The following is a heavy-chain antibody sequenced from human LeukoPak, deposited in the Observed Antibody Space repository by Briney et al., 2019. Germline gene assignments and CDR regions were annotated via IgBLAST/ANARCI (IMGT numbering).Heavy chain of an antibody. CDR1: GGSISSSY. CDR3: ARQGPLTTAVTTRTNPFDY. J-gene: IGHJ4*02. Sequence: SETLSLTCTVSGGSISSSYWSWIRQPPGKGLEWIGYIYYSGSTNYNPSLKSRVTISVDTSKNQFSLKLNSVTAADTAVYYCARQGPLTTAVTTRTNPFDYWGQGTLVTVSS. CDR2: IYYSGST. V-gene: IGHV4-59*08. D-gene: IGHD4-11*01.